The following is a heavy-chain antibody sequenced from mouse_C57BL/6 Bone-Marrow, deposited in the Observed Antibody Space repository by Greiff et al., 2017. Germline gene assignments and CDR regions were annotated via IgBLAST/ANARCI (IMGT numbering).Heavy chain of an antibody. CDR1: GFSLTSYG. J-gene: IGHJ1*03. D-gene: IGHD2-3*01. V-gene: IGHV2-5*01. CDR2: IRRGGST. CDR3: AKRYDGKCPWYFDV. Sequence: VQLQQSGPGLVQPSQSLSITCTVSGFSLTSYGVHWVRQSPGKGLEWLGVIRRGGSTDYNAAFMSRLSITKDNSKSQVFFKMNSLQADDTAIYYCAKRYDGKCPWYFDVWGTGTTVTVSS.